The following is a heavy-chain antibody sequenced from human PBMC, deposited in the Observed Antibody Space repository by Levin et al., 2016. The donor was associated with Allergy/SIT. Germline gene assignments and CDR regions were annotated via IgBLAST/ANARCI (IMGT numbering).Heavy chain of an antibody. CDR1: GFTFNTYW. D-gene: IGHD2-8*01. Sequence: GESLKISCAASGFTFNTYWMSWVRQAPGKGLEWVSNIKQDESEKYYVDSVKGRFTISRDNTKNSLYLQMDNLRGEDTAVYYCARAGNSVYGAFDIWGQGTMVTVSS. CDR2: IKQDESEK. J-gene: IGHJ3*02. CDR3: ARAGNSVYGAFDI. V-gene: IGHV3-7*04.